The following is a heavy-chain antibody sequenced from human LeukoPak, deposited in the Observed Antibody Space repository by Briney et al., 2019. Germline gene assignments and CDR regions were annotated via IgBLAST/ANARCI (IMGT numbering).Heavy chain of an antibody. CDR3: ARGIRITMIVVVITTGLYYFDY. CDR2: INHSGST. Sequence: SETLSLTCAVYGGSFSGYYWSWIRQPPGKGLEWIGEINHSGSTNYNPSLKSRVTISVDTSKNQFSLKLSSVTAADTAVYYCARGIRITMIVVVITTGLYYFDYWGQGTLVTVSS. J-gene: IGHJ4*02. CDR1: GGSFSGYY. D-gene: IGHD3-22*01. V-gene: IGHV4-34*01.